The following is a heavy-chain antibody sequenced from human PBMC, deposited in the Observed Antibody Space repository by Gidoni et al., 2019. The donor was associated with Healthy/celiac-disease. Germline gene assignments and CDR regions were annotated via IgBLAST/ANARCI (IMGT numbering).Heavy chain of an antibody. Sequence: QITLKESGPTLVKPTQTLTLTCTFSGFSLSTSGVGVGWIRQPPGKALEWLALIYWDGDKRYSPSLKSRLTITKDTSKNQVVLTMTNMDPVDTATYYCAHLPEVAVAGIGARSNYFDYWGQGTLVTVSS. J-gene: IGHJ4*02. CDR2: IYWDGDK. CDR1: GFSLSTSGVG. CDR3: AHLPEVAVAGIGARSNYFDY. D-gene: IGHD6-19*01. V-gene: IGHV2-5*02.